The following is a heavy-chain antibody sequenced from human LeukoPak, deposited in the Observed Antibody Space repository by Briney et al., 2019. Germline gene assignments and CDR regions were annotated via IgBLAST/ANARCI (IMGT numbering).Heavy chain of an antibody. V-gene: IGHV1-46*01. CDR1: GYTFTSYY. D-gene: IGHD3-10*01. Sequence: ASVKVSCKASGYTFTSYYMHWVRQAPGQGLEWMGIINPSGGSTSYAQKFQGRVTMTRDTSTSTVYMELSSLRSEDTAVYYCAGGGFLMVRGVIIIDYWGQGTLVTVSS. CDR2: INPSGGST. CDR3: AGGGFLMVRGVIIIDY. J-gene: IGHJ4*02.